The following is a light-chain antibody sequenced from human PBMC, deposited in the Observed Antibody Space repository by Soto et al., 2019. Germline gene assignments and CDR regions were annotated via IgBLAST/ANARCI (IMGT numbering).Light chain of an antibody. CDR3: QQFGSSPFT. V-gene: IGKV3-20*01. Sequence: EIVLTQSPGTLSLSPGETATLSCRASQTVSIASLAWYQQKPGQTPRIVMYGASIRATGVPDQFSGSGSGTDFSLTISSLEPGDFAVYYCQQFGSSPFTFGQGTKLEIK. J-gene: IGKJ2*01. CDR2: GAS. CDR1: QTVSIAS.